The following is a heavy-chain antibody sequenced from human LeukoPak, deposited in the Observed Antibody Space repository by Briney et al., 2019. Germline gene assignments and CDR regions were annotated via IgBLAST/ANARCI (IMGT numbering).Heavy chain of an antibody. CDR2: INPSGGST. D-gene: IGHD7-27*01. V-gene: IGHV1-46*01. Sequence: ASVKVSCKASGYTFTSYDINWVRQATGQGLEWMGIINPSGGSTSYAQKFQGRVTMTRDTSISTAYMELSRLRSDDTAVYYCARAPGGQNWATFDYWGQGTLVTVSS. CDR1: GYTFTSYD. CDR3: ARAPGGQNWATFDY. J-gene: IGHJ4*02.